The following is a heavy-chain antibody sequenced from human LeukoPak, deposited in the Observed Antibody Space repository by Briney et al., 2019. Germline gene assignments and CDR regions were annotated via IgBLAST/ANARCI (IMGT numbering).Heavy chain of an antibody. CDR1: GFTFSSYA. V-gene: IGHV3-23*01. CDR3: AKGDTAIVPAATDY. J-gene: IGHJ4*02. D-gene: IGHD2-2*01. CDR2: ISGSGGST. Sequence: GGSLRLSCAASGFTFSSYAMSWVRQAPGKGLEWVSAISGSGGSTYYADSVKGRFTISKDKSQNTVWLQMNSLRAEDTAVYYCAKGDTAIVPAATDYWGQGTLVTVSS.